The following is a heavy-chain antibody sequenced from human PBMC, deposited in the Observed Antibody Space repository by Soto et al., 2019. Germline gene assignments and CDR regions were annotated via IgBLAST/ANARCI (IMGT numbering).Heavy chain of an antibody. Sequence: SETLSLTCTVSGGSISGSSFYWGWIRQPPGKGLECIGSVHYSGSTDYNPSLKSRVTISVDTSKNQFSLKLTSVTAADTAVYFCARSEGITFFFDYWGQGTLVTVSS. J-gene: IGHJ4*02. D-gene: IGHD3-10*01. CDR3: ARSEGITFFFDY. CDR1: GGSISGSSFY. V-gene: IGHV4-39*01. CDR2: VHYSGST.